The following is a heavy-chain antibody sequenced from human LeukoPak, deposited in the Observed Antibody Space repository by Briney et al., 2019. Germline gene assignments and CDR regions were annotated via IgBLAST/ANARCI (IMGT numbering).Heavy chain of an antibody. CDR2: STAYNGKT. V-gene: IGHV1-18*01. CDR1: GYTFINYG. J-gene: IGHJ4*02. D-gene: IGHD2-15*01. CDR3: ARCPTSGETCYEFDL. Sequence: RASVKVSCKAYGYTFINYGINWVRQAPGQGLEWMGWSTAYNGKTNYAQKFQGRVTFTTDTSTSTAYMDLRSLRSDDTAVYYCARCPTSGETCYEFDLWGQGTLVTVSS.